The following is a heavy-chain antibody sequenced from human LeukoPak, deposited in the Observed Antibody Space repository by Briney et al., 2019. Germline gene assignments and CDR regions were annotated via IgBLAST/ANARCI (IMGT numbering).Heavy chain of an antibody. CDR3: ARHPRAAAAAGSDAFDI. Sequence: GGSLRLSCAAFGFTFSSYEMNWVRQAPGKGLEWVSYISSSGSTIYYADSVKGRFTISRDNAKNSLYLQMNSLRAEDTAVYYCARHPRAAAAAGSDAFDIWGQGTMVTVSS. CDR1: GFTFSSYE. D-gene: IGHD6-13*01. CDR2: ISSSGSTI. V-gene: IGHV3-48*03. J-gene: IGHJ3*02.